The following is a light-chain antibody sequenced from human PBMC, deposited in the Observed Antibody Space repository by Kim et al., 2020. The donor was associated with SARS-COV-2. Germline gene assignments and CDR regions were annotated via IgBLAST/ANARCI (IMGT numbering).Light chain of an antibody. CDR2: WAS. CDR1: QSVLYSSNNKNY. CDR3: QQYYSSPYT. Sequence: RATINCKSSQSVLYSSNNKNYLSWYQQKPGQPPKLLIYWASTRESGVPDRFSGSGSGTDFTLTISSLQAEDVAVYHCQQYYSSPYTFGQGTKLEI. V-gene: IGKV4-1*01. J-gene: IGKJ2*01.